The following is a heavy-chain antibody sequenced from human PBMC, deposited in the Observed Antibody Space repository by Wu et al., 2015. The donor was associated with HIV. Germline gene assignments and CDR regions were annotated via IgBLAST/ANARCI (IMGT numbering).Heavy chain of an antibody. J-gene: IGHJ6*02. D-gene: IGHD1-26*01. V-gene: IGHV1-69*12. Sequence: QVQLVQSGAEIKKPGSSVRVSCKTSEGTFRTYAISWVRQTPGQGLEWMGGVFPVTGNTNYAQNFQGRITITVDGFTSTAYMELRSLRSDDTAVYFCASGSKGGSYYYYGMDVWGQGTAVTVSS. CDR3: ASGSKGGSYYYYGMDV. CDR2: VFPVTGNT. CDR1: EGTFRTYA.